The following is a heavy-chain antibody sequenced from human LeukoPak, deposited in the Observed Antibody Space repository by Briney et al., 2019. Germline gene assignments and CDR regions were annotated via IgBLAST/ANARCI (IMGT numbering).Heavy chain of an antibody. CDR2: IYYSGST. CDR3: ARLSDFWSGYSYAPDY. D-gene: IGHD3-3*01. Sequence: PSETLSLTCTVSGGSISSSSYYWGWIRQPPGKGLEWIGSIYYSGSTYYNPSLKSRVTISVDTSKNQFSLKLSSVTAADTAVYYCARLSDFWSGYSYAPDYWGQGTLVTVSS. J-gene: IGHJ4*02. V-gene: IGHV4-39*01. CDR1: GGSISSSSYY.